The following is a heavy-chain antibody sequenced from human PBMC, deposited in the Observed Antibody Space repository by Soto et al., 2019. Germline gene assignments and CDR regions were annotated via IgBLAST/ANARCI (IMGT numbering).Heavy chain of an antibody. Sequence: PSETLSLTCTVSGGSISSSSYYWGWIRQPPGEGLEWIGSIYYSGSTYYNPSLKSRVTISVDTSKNQFSLKLSSVTAADTAVYYCARHSGYDYKVYYYYYGMDVWGQGPTVTVSS. J-gene: IGHJ6*02. CDR2: IYYSGST. D-gene: IGHD5-12*01. CDR1: GGSISSSSYY. CDR3: ARHSGYDYKVYYYYYGMDV. V-gene: IGHV4-39*01.